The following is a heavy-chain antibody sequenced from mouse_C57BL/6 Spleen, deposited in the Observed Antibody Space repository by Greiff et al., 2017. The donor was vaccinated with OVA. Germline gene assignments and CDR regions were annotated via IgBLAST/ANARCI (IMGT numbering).Heavy chain of an antibody. D-gene: IGHD1-1*01. CDR2: IDPETGGT. V-gene: IGHV1-15*01. Sequence: QVQLQQSGAELVRPGASVTLSCKASGYTFTDYEMHWVKQTPVHGLEWIGAIDPETGGTAYNQKFKGKAILTADKSSSTAYMERRSLTSEDSAVYYCTRHYGSSYRDYFDYWGQGTTLTVSS. CDR1: GYTFTDYE. J-gene: IGHJ2*01. CDR3: TRHYGSSYRDYFDY.